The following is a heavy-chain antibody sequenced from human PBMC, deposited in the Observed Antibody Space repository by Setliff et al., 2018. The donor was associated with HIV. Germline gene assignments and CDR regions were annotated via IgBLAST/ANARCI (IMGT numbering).Heavy chain of an antibody. D-gene: IGHD7-27*01. CDR1: GRSFSGYY. CDR3: ARGWGHDGFDF. J-gene: IGHJ3*01. Sequence: SETLSLTCAVYGRSFSGYYWNWIRQSPGKGLEWIGEINHSGGTNYNPSLKSRVTTSIDTSKNQFSLNVSSVTAADTAVYYCARGWGHDGFDFWGQGTMVTVS. CDR2: INHSGGT. V-gene: IGHV4-34*01.